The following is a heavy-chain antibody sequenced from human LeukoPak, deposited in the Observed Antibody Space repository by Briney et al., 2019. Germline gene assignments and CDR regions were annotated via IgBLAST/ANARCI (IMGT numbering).Heavy chain of an antibody. V-gene: IGHV3-30*04. J-gene: IGHJ5*02. CDR1: GFTFSSYA. Sequence: GGTLRLSCAASGFTFSSYAMHWVRQAPGKGLEWVAVISYDGSNKYYADSVKGRFTISRDNSKNTLYLQMNSLRAEDTAVYYCARDYYDSSGYGRPWFDPWGQGTLVTVSS. CDR3: ARDYYDSSGYGRPWFDP. CDR2: ISYDGSNK. D-gene: IGHD3-22*01.